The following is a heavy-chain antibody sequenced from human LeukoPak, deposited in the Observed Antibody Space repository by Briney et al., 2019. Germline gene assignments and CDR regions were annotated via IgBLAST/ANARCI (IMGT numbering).Heavy chain of an antibody. CDR2: IYTSGST. D-gene: IGHD6-19*01. CDR3: ARDSGYSSGWYADYYYMDV. CDR1: GGSISSGSYY. V-gene: IGHV4-61*02. Sequence: SETLSLTCTVSGGSISSGSYYWSWIRQPAGKGLEWIGRIYTSGSTHYNPSLKSRVTISVDTSKNQFSLKLSSVTAADTAVYYCARDSGYSSGWYADYYYMDVWGKGTTVTISS. J-gene: IGHJ6*03.